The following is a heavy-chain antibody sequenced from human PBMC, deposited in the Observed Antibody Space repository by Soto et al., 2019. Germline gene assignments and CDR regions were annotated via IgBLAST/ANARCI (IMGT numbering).Heavy chain of an antibody. CDR3: ARGVCSAGRCTDWFDP. V-gene: IGHV4-59*01. CDR1: GDFIRNYY. J-gene: IGHJ5*02. D-gene: IGHD2-15*01. Sequence: XATLALPFTFWGDFIRNYYWNWLRQPPGKGLRWIGYIYYTGTTKYNSSHESRVTISMDTSNNQFSLKLRSLTAADTAIYYCARGVCSAGRCTDWFDPCGQGTLVTVSS. CDR2: IYYTGTT.